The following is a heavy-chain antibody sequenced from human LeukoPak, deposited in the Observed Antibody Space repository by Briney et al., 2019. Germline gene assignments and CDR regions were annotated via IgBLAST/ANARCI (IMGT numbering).Heavy chain of an antibody. V-gene: IGHV3-23*01. J-gene: IGHJ4*02. CDR3: AKQGSGWDVDY. CDR2: ISGTGGST. D-gene: IGHD6-19*01. Sequence: GGSLRLSCAASGFTFSSYAMSWVRQAPGKGLDWVSAISGTGGSTYYADSVQGRFTISRDNSKNTLYLQMNNLRAEDTAVYYCAKQGSGWDVDYWGQGTVVTVSS. CDR1: GFTFSSYA.